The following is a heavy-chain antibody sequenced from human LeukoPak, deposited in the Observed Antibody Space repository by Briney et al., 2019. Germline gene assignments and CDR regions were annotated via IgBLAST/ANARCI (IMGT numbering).Heavy chain of an antibody. D-gene: IGHD2-2*01. Sequence: GGSLRLSCAASGFTFKNYAFNWVRQAPGKGLEWVSAMNGGGGSTYYADFVKGRFTISRDNSKNTLYLQMNSLRVEDTAVYYCARDRVWGPAARINSAYAFDIWGQGTMVTVSS. CDR1: GFTFKNYA. CDR2: MNGGGGST. CDR3: ARDRVWGPAARINSAYAFDI. J-gene: IGHJ3*02. V-gene: IGHV3-23*01.